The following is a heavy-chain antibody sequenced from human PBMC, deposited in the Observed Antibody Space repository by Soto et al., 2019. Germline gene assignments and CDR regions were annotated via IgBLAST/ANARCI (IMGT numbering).Heavy chain of an antibody. V-gene: IGHV4-30-2*01. CDR3: ARVPDY. J-gene: IGHJ4*02. D-gene: IGHD2-2*01. CDR1: GGSISNGGDC. CDR2: MYHSGST. Sequence: SETLCLTWAVSGGSISNGGDCWSWIRQPPGKGLEWIGYMYHSGSTYYNPSLKSRVTISIDRSKNQFSLKLSSVTPADTAVYYCARVPDYWGQGILVTSPQ.